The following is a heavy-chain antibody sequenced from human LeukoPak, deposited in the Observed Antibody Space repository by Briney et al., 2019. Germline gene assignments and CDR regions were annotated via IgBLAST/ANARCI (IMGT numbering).Heavy chain of an antibody. CDR3: AREELTITIFGVVKLGVDY. CDR2: INHSGST. Sequence: SETLSLTCAVYGGSFSGYYWSWIRQPPGKGLEWIGEINHSGSTNYNPSLKSRVTISVDTSKNQFSLKLSSVTAADTAVYYCAREELTITIFGVVKLGVDYWGQGTLVTVSS. D-gene: IGHD3-3*01. V-gene: IGHV4-34*01. CDR1: GGSFSGYY. J-gene: IGHJ4*02.